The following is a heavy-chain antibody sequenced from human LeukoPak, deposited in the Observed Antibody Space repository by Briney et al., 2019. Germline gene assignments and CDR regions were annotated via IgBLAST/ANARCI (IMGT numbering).Heavy chain of an antibody. CDR1: GFTFSSYS. Sequence: GGSLRLSCAASGFTFSSYSMNWVRQAPGKGLEWVSYISSSSSTIYYADSVKGRFTISRDNAKNSLYLQMSSLRAEDTAVYYCARCPRSSLYYYYYMDVWGKGTTVTVSS. D-gene: IGHD6-13*01. V-gene: IGHV3-48*01. CDR2: ISSSSSTI. CDR3: ARCPRSSLYYYYYMDV. J-gene: IGHJ6*03.